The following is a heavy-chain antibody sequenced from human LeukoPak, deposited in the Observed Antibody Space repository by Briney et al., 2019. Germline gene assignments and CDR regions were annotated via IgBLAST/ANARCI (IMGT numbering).Heavy chain of an antibody. CDR2: IYYSGST. CDR1: GGSISSYY. CDR3: ARVGDSSGYLYYFDY. J-gene: IGHJ4*02. D-gene: IGHD3-22*01. V-gene: IGHV4-59*01. Sequence: SETLSLTCTVSGGSISSYYWSWLRQPPGKGLEWIGYIYYSGSTNYNPSLKGRVTISVDTSKNQFSLKLSSVTAADTAVYYCARVGDSSGYLYYFDYWGQGTLVTVSS.